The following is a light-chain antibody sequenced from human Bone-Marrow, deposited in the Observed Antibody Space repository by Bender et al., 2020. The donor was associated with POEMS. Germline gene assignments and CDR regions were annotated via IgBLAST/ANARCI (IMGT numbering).Light chain of an antibody. Sequence: SYVLTQPLSVSVAPGQTARITCGGDSIGSRTVYWYQQKPGQAPVLVIYDDSDRPSGIPERFSGSNSGNTATLTISRVEAGDEADYYCCSYAGSYSHMLFGGGTKLTVL. CDR3: CSYAGSYSHML. V-gene: IGLV3-21*02. CDR1: SIGSRT. J-gene: IGLJ2*01. CDR2: DDS.